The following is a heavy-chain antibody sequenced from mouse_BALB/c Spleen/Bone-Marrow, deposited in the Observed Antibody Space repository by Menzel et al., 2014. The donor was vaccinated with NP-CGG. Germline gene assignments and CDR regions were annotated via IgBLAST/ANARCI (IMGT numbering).Heavy chain of an antibody. D-gene: IGHD2-10*02. CDR1: GFSLTTYG. CDR2: IRSDGST. V-gene: IGHV2-6*02. CDR3: ARNPYGNYAMDY. J-gene: IGHJ4*01. Sequence: VQLVESGPGLVAPSQSLSITCTVSGFSLTTYGVHWVRQPPGKGLEWLVVIRSDGSTTYNSALKSRLSISKDNSKSQVFLKMNSLQTDDTAMYYCARNPYGNYAMDYWGQGTSVTVSS.